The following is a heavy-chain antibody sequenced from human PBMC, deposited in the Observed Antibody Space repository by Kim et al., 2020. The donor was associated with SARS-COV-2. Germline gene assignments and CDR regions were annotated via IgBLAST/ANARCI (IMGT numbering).Heavy chain of an antibody. Sequence: GGSLRLSCATSGFNFNDHGMHWVRQAPGKGLEWVAVIWYDGSVRYYVGSVKGRFTISRDKSKNTLYLQMNNLRVEDTAVYYCARGRETQYDNSGYYLDSWGQGTRVTVSS. CDR1: GFNFNDHG. V-gene: IGHV3-33*01. CDR3: ARGRETQYDNSGYYLDS. D-gene: IGHD3-22*01. J-gene: IGHJ4*02. CDR2: IWYDGSVR.